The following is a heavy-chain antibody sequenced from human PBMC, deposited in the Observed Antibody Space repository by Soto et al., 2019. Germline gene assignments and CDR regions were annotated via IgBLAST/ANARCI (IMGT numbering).Heavy chain of an antibody. CDR1: GYSFSSYW. Sequence: GESLKISCKGSGYSFSSYWLNWVRQMPGKGLEWMGKIDPSDSYSNYSPAFEGHVTISADKSTSTAYVQWSSLKASDTAMYYCARLTQYCTSAGRYVYFDLWGQGTQVTVSS. J-gene: IGHJ4*02. CDR2: IDPSDSYS. D-gene: IGHD2-8*02. V-gene: IGHV5-10-1*01. CDR3: ARLTQYCTSAGRYVYFDL.